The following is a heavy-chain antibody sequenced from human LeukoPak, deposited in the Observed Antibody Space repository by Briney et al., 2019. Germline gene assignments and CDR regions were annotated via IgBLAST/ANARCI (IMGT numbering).Heavy chain of an antibody. CDR2: IYYSGST. CDR3: ARDSRSSGYCSGGSCSDWFDP. CDR1: GGSVSRGSYY. Sequence: SETLSLTCTVSGGSVSRGSYYWSWIRQPPGKGLEWIGYIYYSGSTNYNPSLKSRVTISVDTSKNQFSLKLSSVTAADTAVYYCARDSRSSGYCSGGSCSDWFDPWGQGTLVTVSS. V-gene: IGHV4-61*01. J-gene: IGHJ5*02. D-gene: IGHD2-15*01.